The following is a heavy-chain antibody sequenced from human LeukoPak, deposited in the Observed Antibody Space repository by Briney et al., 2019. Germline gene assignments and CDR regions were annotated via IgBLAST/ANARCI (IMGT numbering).Heavy chain of an antibody. CDR2: ISGSGGST. D-gene: IGHD4-17*01. CDR3: AKGFIYYGDYDGAFDI. V-gene: IGHV3-23*01. CDR1: GFTFSSYA. J-gene: IGHJ3*02. Sequence: GGSLRLSCAASGFTFSSYAMSWVRQAPGKGLEWVSVISGSGGSTYYADSVKGRFTISRDNSKNTLYLQMNSLRAEDTAVYYCAKGFIYYGDYDGAFDIWGQGTMVTVSS.